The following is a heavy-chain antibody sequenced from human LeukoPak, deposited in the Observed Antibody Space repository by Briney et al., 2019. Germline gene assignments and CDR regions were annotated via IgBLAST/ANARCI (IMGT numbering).Heavy chain of an antibody. J-gene: IGHJ4*02. V-gene: IGHV1-2*02. Sequence: ASVKVSCKASGYTFTGYYMHWVRQAPGQGLEWMGWINPNSGGTNYAQKVQGRVTMTSDTSISTAYMELSRLRSDDTAVYYCARDRVFGGFGLLFDYWGQGTLVTVSS. CDR3: ARDRVFGGFGLLFDY. D-gene: IGHD3-10*01. CDR1: GYTFTGYY. CDR2: INPNSGGT.